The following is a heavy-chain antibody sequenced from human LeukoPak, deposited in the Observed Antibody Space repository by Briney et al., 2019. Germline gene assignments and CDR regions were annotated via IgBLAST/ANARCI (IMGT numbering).Heavy chain of an antibody. Sequence: GGSLRLSCAASGFTFSSYSMNWVRQAPGKGLEWVSSISSSSSCIYYADSVKGRFTISRDNAKNSLYLQMNSLRAEDTAVYYCARPIAAAGFDYDYWGQGTLVTVSS. V-gene: IGHV3-21*01. J-gene: IGHJ4*02. CDR3: ARPIAAAGFDYDY. D-gene: IGHD6-13*01. CDR2: ISSSSSCI. CDR1: GFTFSSYS.